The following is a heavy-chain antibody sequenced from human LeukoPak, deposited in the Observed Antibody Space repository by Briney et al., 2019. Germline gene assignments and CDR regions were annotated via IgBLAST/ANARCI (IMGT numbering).Heavy chain of an antibody. CDR1: GFTFSSYW. Sequence: GGSLRLSCAASGFTFSSYWMHWVRHAPGKGLVWVSRINSDGSSTSYADSVKGRFTISRDNAKNTLYLQMNSLRAEDTAVYYCARDLDSSSWYLNYYYYYGMDVWGQGTTVTVSS. D-gene: IGHD6-13*01. V-gene: IGHV3-74*01. CDR3: ARDLDSSSWYLNYYYYYGMDV. J-gene: IGHJ6*02. CDR2: INSDGSST.